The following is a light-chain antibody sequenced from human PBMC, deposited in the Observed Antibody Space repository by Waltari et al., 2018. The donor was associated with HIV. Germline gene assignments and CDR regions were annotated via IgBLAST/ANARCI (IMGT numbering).Light chain of an antibody. Sequence: QSALTQPASVSGSPGQSITISCTGASSDVGRYNSVSWYQQYTGKAPKLMIYEVSSRPSGVSNRFSASKSGNTASLTISGLLAEDEADYYCCSYTSSDSYVFGTGTKVTVL. CDR2: EVS. J-gene: IGLJ1*01. CDR3: CSYTSSDSYV. CDR1: SSDVGRYNS. V-gene: IGLV2-14*01.